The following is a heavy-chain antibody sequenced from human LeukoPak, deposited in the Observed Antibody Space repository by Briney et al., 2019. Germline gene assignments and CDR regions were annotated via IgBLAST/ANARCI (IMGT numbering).Heavy chain of an antibody. CDR2: ISYDGGNK. CDR3: AKDLGYSGSYIDC. D-gene: IGHD1-26*01. Sequence: GRSVRLSCAASGFTFSSYVMHWVRQAPGKGLEWVAFISYDGGNKYYADSVKGRFTTSRDNSKNTLYLQMNSLRTEDTAVYYCAKDLGYSGSYIDCWGQGTLVTVSS. J-gene: IGHJ4*02. CDR1: GFTFSSYV. V-gene: IGHV3-30*18.